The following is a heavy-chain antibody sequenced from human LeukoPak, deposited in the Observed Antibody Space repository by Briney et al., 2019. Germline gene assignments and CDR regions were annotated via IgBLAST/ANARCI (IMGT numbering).Heavy chain of an antibody. CDR3: AKMQGYFDY. V-gene: IGHV3-23*01. J-gene: IGHJ4*02. Sequence: GGSLRLSCAASGSIPLNSCSMSWVRQAPGKGLEWVSAITSSGETTYYADSVKGRFTISRDNSKNMVYLQMNSLRAEDAATYYCAKMQGYFDYWGQGSLVTVSS. CDR2: ITSSGETT. CDR1: GSIPLNSCS.